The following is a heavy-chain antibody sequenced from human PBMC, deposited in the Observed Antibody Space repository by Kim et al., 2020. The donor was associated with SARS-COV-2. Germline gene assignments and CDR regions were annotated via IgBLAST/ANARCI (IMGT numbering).Heavy chain of an antibody. J-gene: IGHJ4*02. V-gene: IGHV3-23*01. CDR3: AKLPYYYGSGSYSPGDY. CDR1: GFTFSSYA. Sequence: GGSLRLSCAASGFTFSSYAMSWVRQAPGKGLEWVSAISGSGGSTYYADSVKGRFTISRDNSKNTLYLQMNSLRAEDTAVYYCAKLPYYYGSGSYSPGDYWGQGTLVTVSS. D-gene: IGHD3-10*01. CDR2: ISGSGGST.